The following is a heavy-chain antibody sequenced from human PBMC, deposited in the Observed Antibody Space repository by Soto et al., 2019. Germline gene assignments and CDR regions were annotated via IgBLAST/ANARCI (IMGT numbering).Heavy chain of an antibody. Sequence: GESLKISCKGSGYSFTNCWIGWVRQMPGKGLECMGIIYPGDSDTRYSPSFQGQVTISADKSISTAYLQWSSLKASDTAMYYCARTAAAGKYYYGMDGWGQGTTVTVSS. J-gene: IGHJ6*02. CDR1: GYSFTNCW. V-gene: IGHV5-51*01. CDR3: ARTAAAGKYYYGMDG. CDR2: IYPGDSDT. D-gene: IGHD6-13*01.